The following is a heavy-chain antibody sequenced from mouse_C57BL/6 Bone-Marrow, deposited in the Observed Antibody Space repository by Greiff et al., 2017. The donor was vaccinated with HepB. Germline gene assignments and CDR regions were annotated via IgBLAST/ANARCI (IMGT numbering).Heavy chain of an antibody. V-gene: IGHV5-12*01. Sequence: EVKLVESGGGLVQPGGSLKLSCAASGFTFSDYYMYWVRQTPEKRLEWVAYISNGGGSTYYPDTVKGRFTISRDNAKNTLYLQMSRLKSEDTAMYYCASRASYYGYAMDYWGQGTSVTVSS. CDR2: ISNGGGST. CDR3: ASRASYYGYAMDY. J-gene: IGHJ4*01. CDR1: GFTFSDYY. D-gene: IGHD1-1*01.